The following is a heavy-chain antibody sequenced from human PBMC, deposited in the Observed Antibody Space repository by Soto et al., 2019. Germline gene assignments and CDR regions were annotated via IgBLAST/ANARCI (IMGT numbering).Heavy chain of an antibody. J-gene: IGHJ4*02. CDR2: IGTAGDT. CDR3: ARRSDTVYGDRRQKGNYFDY. D-gene: IGHD4-17*01. CDR1: GFTFSSYD. V-gene: IGHV3-13*01. Sequence: GGSLRLSCAASGFTFSSYDMHWVRQATGKGLEWVSAIGTAGDTYYPGSVKGRFTISRENAKNSFYLQMNSRRAEDTAVYYCARRSDTVYGDRRQKGNYFDYWGQGTLVTVSS.